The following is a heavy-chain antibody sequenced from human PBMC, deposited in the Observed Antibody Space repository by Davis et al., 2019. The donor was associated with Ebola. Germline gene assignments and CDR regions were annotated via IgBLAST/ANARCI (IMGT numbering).Heavy chain of an antibody. D-gene: IGHD4-17*01. CDR1: GYTFTSYG. Sequence: AASVKVSCKASGYTFTSYGISWVRQAPGQGLEWMGWISVYNGNTNYAQKLQGRVTMTTDTSTSTAYMELRSLRSDDTAVYYCARAPYGDFGGYSYHGLDVWGQGTTVTVSS. V-gene: IGHV1-18*01. CDR3: ARAPYGDFGGYSYHGLDV. J-gene: IGHJ6*02. CDR2: ISVYNGNT.